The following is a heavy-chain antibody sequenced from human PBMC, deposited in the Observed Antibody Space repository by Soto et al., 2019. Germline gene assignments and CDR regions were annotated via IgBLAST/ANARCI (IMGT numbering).Heavy chain of an antibody. CDR1: GYSFTSLD. CDR3: ARARPGVYGGFDP. CDR2: MQPSSGRT. D-gene: IGHD3-10*01. Sequence: ASVKVSCKASGYSFTSLDINWVRQTTGQGLEWMGWMQPSSGRTGYAQKFQGRVTMTRDTSDNTFYLQMNSLRVEDTALYYCARARPGVYGGFDPWGQGTLVTVSS. V-gene: IGHV1-8*01. J-gene: IGHJ5*02.